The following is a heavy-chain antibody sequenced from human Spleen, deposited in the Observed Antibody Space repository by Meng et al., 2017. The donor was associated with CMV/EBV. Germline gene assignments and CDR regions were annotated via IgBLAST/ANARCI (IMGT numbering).Heavy chain of an antibody. Sequence: GGSLRLSCAASEFTFSSYAMSWVRQAPGRGLAWVSAITASGGSTYYADSVKGRFTVSRDNSKNTLYPQMNSLRAEDTAVYYCAKAFSASWYREYYDDWGQGTLVTVSS. CDR2: ITASGGST. CDR3: AKAFSASWYREYYDD. CDR1: EFTFSSYA. D-gene: IGHD6-13*01. V-gene: IGHV3-23*01. J-gene: IGHJ4*01.